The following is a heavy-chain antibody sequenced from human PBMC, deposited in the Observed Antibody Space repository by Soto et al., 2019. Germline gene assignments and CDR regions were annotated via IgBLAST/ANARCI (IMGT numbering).Heavy chain of an antibody. CDR2: ASIGGNT. CDR3: AKDLRPGLVVPTKSGFDP. CDR1: GFPFNTYA. Sequence: GGSLRLSCEASGFPFNTYAMTWFRQLPGMGLEWVSTASIGGNTDFAESVRGRFSVSRDNSKNTLYLQMTNLRAEDAAIYFCAKDLRPGLVVPTKSGFDPWGQGTRVTVSS. D-gene: IGHD3-10*01. V-gene: IGHV3-23*01. J-gene: IGHJ5*02.